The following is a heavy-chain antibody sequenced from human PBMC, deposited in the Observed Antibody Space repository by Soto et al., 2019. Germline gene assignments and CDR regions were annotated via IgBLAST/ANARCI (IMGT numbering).Heavy chain of an antibody. D-gene: IGHD4-17*01. V-gene: IGHV1-2*04. CDR2: NNPNSGGT. CDR1: GYTFTGYY. J-gene: IGHJ4*02. CDR3: ARDERLRMYFDY. Sequence: ASVKVSCKASGYTFTGYYMHWVRQAPGQGLEWMGWNNPNSGGTNYAQKFQGWVTMTRDTSISTAYMELSRMRSDDTAVYYCARDERLRMYFDYWGQGTLVTVSS.